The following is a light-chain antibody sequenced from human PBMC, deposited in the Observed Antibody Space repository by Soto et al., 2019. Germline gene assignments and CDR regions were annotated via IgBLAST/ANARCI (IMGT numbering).Light chain of an antibody. CDR1: SSNIGSNY. CDR3: AAWDDSLSGVV. Sequence: QSVLTQPPSTSGTPGQRVIIACSGSSSNIGSNYVYWHQQFPGTAPKALMYKNSQRPSGVPDRFSGSKSGTSASLAISGLRSEDEADYYCAAWDDSLSGVVFGGGTKLTVL. CDR2: KNS. J-gene: IGLJ3*02. V-gene: IGLV1-47*01.